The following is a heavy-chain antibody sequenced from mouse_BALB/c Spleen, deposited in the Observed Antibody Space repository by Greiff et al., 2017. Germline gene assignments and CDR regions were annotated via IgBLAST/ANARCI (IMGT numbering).Heavy chain of an antibody. J-gene: IGHJ1*01. D-gene: IGHD1-1*01. CDR1: GFTFSSFG. Sequence: EVKVEESGGGLVQPGGSRKLSCAASGFTFSSFGMHWVRQAPEKGLEWVAYISSGSSTIYYADTVKGRFTISRDNPKNTLFLQMTSLRSEDTAMYYCARPPYGSPWYFDVWGAGTTVTVSS. CDR2: ISSGSSTI. CDR3: ARPPYGSPWYFDV. V-gene: IGHV5-17*02.